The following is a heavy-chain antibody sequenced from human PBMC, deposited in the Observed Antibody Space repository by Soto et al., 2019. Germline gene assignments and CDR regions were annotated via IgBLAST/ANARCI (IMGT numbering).Heavy chain of an antibody. J-gene: IGHJ3*02. CDR2: INVGNGDT. CDR1: GYTFTSYP. CDR3: ARDDNWSHSFPYDAFDI. Sequence: QVQLVQSGAEVKKPGASVKVSCKASGYTFTSYPMHWVRQAPGQRLEWMGWINVGNGDTKYSQKFQGRVTITTDTAASTAYMELSSLRSEDTAVYYCARDDNWSHSFPYDAFDIWGQGTMVTVSS. D-gene: IGHD1-1*01. V-gene: IGHV1-3*01.